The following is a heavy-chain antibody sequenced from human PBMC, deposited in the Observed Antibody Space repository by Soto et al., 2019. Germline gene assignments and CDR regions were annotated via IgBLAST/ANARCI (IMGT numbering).Heavy chain of an antibody. CDR2: IKEDGSET. CDR1: EFTFSKYW. CDR3: VRFMLYCSISSCFADAFDL. D-gene: IGHD2-2*01. J-gene: IGHJ3*01. Sequence: QVVETGGGLVQPGLSLRLSCVASEFTFSKYWMSWVRQAAGKGLEWVANIKEDGSETYYVESGKGRFSNSRDNVKNSLYLPMNSLRLEDTAVYDCVRFMLYCSISSCFADAFDLLGQGTMVTVFS. V-gene: IGHV3-7*01.